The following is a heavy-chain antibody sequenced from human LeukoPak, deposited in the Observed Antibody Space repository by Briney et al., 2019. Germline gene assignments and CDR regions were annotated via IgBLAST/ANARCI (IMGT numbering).Heavy chain of an antibody. D-gene: IGHD2/OR15-2a*01. Sequence: SETLFLTCTVSGASVSSSYWNWIRQPAGKGLEWIGRIYNSGSISYDPSLESRVTISVDRSKNQFSLKLTSVTAADTAVYYCANSISMDFEYWGQGILVTVSS. CDR2: IYNSGSI. CDR1: GASVSSSY. V-gene: IGHV4-4*07. J-gene: IGHJ4*02. CDR3: ANSISMDFEY.